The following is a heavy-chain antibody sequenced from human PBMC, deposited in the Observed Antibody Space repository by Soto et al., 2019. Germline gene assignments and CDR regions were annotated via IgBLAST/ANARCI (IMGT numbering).Heavy chain of an antibody. V-gene: IGHV4-39*01. CDR2: IYGTGNT. CDR1: GGSITSSFY. D-gene: IGHD6-13*01. CDR3: RSSSRYSTGG. Sequence: QLQLQESGPGLVKPSETLSLSCTVSGGSITSSFYWGWIRQPPGKGLEWIGSIYGTGNTYYNPSLTGRVTISAATSQNHSSLNRISVTAADTAVYYCRSSSRYSTGGWGQGATVTVSS. J-gene: IGHJ6*02.